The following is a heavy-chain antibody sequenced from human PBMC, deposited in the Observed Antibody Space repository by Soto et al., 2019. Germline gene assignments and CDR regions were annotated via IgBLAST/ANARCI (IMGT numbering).Heavy chain of an antibody. V-gene: IGHV3-15*01. CDR2: IKSKTDGGKT. CDR1: GFTFSNAW. Sequence: GGSLRLSCAASGFTFSNAWMSWVRQAPGKGLAWVGRIKSKTDGGKTDYAAPVKGRFTISRDDSKNTLHLQMNSLKPEDTAVYYCTTAGHSSGWTYFDYWGQGTLVTVS. D-gene: IGHD6-19*01. CDR3: TTAGHSSGWTYFDY. J-gene: IGHJ4*02.